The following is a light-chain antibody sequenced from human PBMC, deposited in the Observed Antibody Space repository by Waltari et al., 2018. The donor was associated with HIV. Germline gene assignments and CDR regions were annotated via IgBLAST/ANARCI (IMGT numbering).Light chain of an antibody. CDR3: SSYTSSNTLV. V-gene: IGLV2-14*01. CDR2: NVT. Sequence: QSALTQPASVSGSPGQSIAISCTGTNSDVGAYNHVSWYQHHPGKAPNSMIYNVTNRPSGVSDRFSGSKSGNTASLTITDLQTEDEADYFCSSYTSSNTLVFGTGAKVTVL. J-gene: IGLJ1*01. CDR1: NSDVGAYNH.